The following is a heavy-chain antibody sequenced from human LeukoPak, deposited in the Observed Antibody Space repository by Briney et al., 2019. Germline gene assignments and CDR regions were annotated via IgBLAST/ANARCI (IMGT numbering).Heavy chain of an antibody. Sequence: PSETLSLTCAVYGGSFSGYYWSWIRQPPGKGLEWIGEINHSGSTNYNPSLKSRVTISVDTSKNQFSLKLSSVTAADTAVYCCARVRSVRCIDYWGQGTLVTVSS. CDR1: GGSFSGYY. CDR3: ARVRSVRCIDY. CDR2: INHSGST. J-gene: IGHJ4*02. D-gene: IGHD3-10*01. V-gene: IGHV4-34*01.